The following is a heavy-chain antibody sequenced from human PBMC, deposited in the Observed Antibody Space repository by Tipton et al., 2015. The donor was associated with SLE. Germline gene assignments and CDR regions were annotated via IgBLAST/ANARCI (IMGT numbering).Heavy chain of an antibody. CDR1: GGSFSGYY. J-gene: IGHJ4*02. CDR3: ARRDLSGYSY. Sequence: TLSLTCAVYGGSFSGYYWSWIRQPPGKGLEWIGEINHSGSTNYNPSLKSRVTMSLDTSKNQFSLKLSSVTAADTAVYYCARRDLSGYSYWGQGTLVTFSP. V-gene: IGHV4-34*01. CDR2: INHSGST. D-gene: IGHD5-18*01.